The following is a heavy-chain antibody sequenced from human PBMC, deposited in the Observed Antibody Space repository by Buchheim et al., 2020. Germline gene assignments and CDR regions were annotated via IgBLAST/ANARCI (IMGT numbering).Heavy chain of an antibody. V-gene: IGHV3-33*01. J-gene: IGHJ4*02. D-gene: IGHD1-26*01. CDR1: GFTFSSYG. CDR3: VRPKETGVGATIFDY. CDR2: IWYDGSNK. Sequence: QVQLVESGGGVVQPGRSLRLSCAASGFTFSSYGMHWVRQAPGKGLEWVAVIWYDGSNKYYADSVKGRFTISRDNSKNTLYLQMNSLRAEDTAVYYCVRPKETGVGATIFDYWGQGTL.